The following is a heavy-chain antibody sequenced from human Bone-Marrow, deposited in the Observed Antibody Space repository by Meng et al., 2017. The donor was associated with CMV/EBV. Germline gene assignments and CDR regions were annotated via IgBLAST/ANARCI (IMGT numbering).Heavy chain of an antibody. V-gene: IGHV4-38-2*02. Sequence: SETLSLTCTVSGYSISSGYYWGWIRQPPGKGLEWIGEINHRGSTNYNPSLKSRVTISVDTSKNQFSLKLSSVTAADTAVYYCTRSDCPDTFCSIDYWGRGTLVTFSS. D-gene: IGHD2-8*02. CDR3: TRSDCPDTFCSIDY. J-gene: IGHJ4*02. CDR1: GYSISSGYY. CDR2: INHRGST.